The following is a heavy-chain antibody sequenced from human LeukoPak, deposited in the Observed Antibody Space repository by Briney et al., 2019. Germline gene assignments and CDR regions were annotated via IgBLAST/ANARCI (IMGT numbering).Heavy chain of an antibody. CDR2: ISSSGSTI. Sequence: GGSLGLSCAASGFTFSSYEMNWVRQAPGKGLEWVSYISSSGSTIYYADSVKGRFTISRDNAKNSLYLQMNSLRAEDTAVYYCARDHIGSGWVDYWGQGTLVTVSS. CDR3: ARDHIGSGWVDY. D-gene: IGHD6-19*01. J-gene: IGHJ4*02. V-gene: IGHV3-48*03. CDR1: GFTFSSYE.